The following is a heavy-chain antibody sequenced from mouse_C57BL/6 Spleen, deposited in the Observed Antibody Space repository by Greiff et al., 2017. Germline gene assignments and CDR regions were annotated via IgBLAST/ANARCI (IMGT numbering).Heavy chain of an antibody. D-gene: IGHD1-1*01. Sequence: QVQLQQSGAELVKPGASVKISCKASGYAFSSYWMNWVKQRPGKGLEWIGQIYPGDGDTNYNGKFKGKATLTADKSSSTAYMQLSSLTSEDSAVYFCARSHYYGSFYYAIDYWGQGTSVTVSS. CDR1: GYAFSSYW. J-gene: IGHJ4*01. CDR3: ARSHYYGSFYYAIDY. V-gene: IGHV1-80*01. CDR2: IYPGDGDT.